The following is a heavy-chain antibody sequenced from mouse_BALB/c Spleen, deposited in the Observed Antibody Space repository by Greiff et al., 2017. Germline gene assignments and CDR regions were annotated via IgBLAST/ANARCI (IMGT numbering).Heavy chain of an antibody. CDR2: INPGSGGT. V-gene: IGHV1-54*01. CDR1: GYAFTNYL. Sequence: VQLQESGAELVRPGTSVKVSCKASGYAFTNYLIEWVKQRPGQGFEWIGVINPGSGGTNYNEKFKGKATLTADKSSSTAYMQLSSLTSDDSAVYFCARGYDYWYFDVWGAGTTVTVSS. D-gene: IGHD2-3*01. CDR3: ARGYDYWYFDV. J-gene: IGHJ1*01.